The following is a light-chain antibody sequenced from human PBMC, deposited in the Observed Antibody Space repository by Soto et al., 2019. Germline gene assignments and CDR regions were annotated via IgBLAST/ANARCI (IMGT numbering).Light chain of an antibody. CDR1: QSVSTS. Sequence: IVLTQSPATLSLSPGERAALSCRASQSVSTSLAWYQHKPGQAPRLIIYDASKRAPGIPARFSGCGSGTDFTLTISSLETEDFAVYYCQVRDVWPTFGQGTKVEIK. V-gene: IGKV3-11*01. J-gene: IGKJ1*01. CDR2: DAS. CDR3: QVRDVWPT.